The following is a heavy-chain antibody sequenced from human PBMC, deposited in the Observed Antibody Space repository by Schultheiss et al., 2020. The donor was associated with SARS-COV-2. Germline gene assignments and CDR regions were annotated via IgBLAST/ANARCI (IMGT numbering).Heavy chain of an antibody. CDR1: GYSISSGYY. CDR2: IYSSGLT. V-gene: IGHV4-4*07. CDR3: ARDSLHGSDAADY. D-gene: IGHD2-2*01. Sequence: SETLSLTCAVSGYSISSGYYWSWSRQPAGKGLEWIGRIYSSGLTNYNPSLKSRVTMSVDTSENQFSLKLSSVTATDTAVYYCARDSLHGSDAADYWGQGTLVTVSS. J-gene: IGHJ4*02.